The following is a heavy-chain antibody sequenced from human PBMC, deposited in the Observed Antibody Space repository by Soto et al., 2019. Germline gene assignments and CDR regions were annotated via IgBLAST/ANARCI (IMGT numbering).Heavy chain of an antibody. CDR3: ARDAAPGLNDY. Sequence: QVQLVQSGAEVKKPGASVKVSCKASGYTFTSYAISWVRQAPGQGLEWMGWISAYNGNTTYAQKLQGRVTMTTDTATSTAYMELRRRRADDTAVYYCARDAAPGLNDYWGQGTLVTVSS. D-gene: IGHD6-13*01. CDR1: GYTFTSYA. J-gene: IGHJ4*02. CDR2: ISAYNGNT. V-gene: IGHV1-18*01.